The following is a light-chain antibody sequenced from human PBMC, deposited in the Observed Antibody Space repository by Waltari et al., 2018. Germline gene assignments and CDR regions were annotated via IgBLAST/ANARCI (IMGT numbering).Light chain of an antibody. V-gene: IGLV1-40*01. Sequence: QSVLTQPPSVSGAPGQTVTISCIGSSSNIGAAYDVHWYQQLPGTAPKLLIFSTGAGPSADPYRFSASKSGPSASLAISWLQAEDEADYYCQSYDSLSALYVFGTGTKVSVL. CDR3: QSYDSLSALYV. J-gene: IGLJ1*01. CDR1: SSNIGAAYD. CDR2: STG.